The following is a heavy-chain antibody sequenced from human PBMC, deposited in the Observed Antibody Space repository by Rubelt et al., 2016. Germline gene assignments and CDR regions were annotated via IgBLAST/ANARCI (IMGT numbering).Heavy chain of an antibody. V-gene: IGHV1-2*06. D-gene: IGHD5-18*01. CDR1: GYTFTGYY. J-gene: IGHJ4*02. Sequence: QVQLVQSGAEVKKPGASVKVSCRASGYTFTGYYIHWVRQAPGQGLEWMGRINPNSGGTHYAQKFQGRVTMTRDTSISTAYMELSKLRSDDTAVYYCASGRTAMYYCDYWGQGTLVTVSS. CDR3: ASGRTAMYYCDY. CDR2: INPNSGGT.